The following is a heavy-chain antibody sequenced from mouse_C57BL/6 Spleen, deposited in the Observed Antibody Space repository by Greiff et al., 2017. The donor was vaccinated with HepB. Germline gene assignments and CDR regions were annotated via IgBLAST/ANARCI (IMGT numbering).Heavy chain of an antibody. CDR2: INPGSGGT. V-gene: IGHV1-54*01. CDR1: GYAFTNYL. Sequence: QVQLQQSGAELVRPGTSVKVSCKASGYAFTNYLIEWVKQRPGQGLEWIGVINPGSGGTNYNEKFKGKATLTADKSSSTAYMQLSSLTSEDSTVYFCARWGSAWFAYWGQGTLVTVSA. J-gene: IGHJ3*01. CDR3: ARWGSAWFAY.